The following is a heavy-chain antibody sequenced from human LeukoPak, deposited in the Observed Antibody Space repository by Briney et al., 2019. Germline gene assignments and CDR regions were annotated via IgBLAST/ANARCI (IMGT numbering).Heavy chain of an antibody. CDR1: GFTFSTYT. J-gene: IGHJ4*02. Sequence: GGSLRLSCAASGFTFSTYTMNWVRQAPGKGLEWVSSIISSNIYIYYADSLKGRLTISRDNAKNSLYLQMNSLRAEDTAVYYCARDSYNTAMVFVYWGQGTLVTVSS. D-gene: IGHD5-18*01. CDR3: ARDSYNTAMVFVY. CDR2: IISSNIYI. V-gene: IGHV3-21*01.